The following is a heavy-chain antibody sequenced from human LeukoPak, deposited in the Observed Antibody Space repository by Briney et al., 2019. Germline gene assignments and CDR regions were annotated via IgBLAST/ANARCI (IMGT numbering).Heavy chain of an antibody. Sequence: GGSLRLSCAASGFTVSSNYLSWVRQAPGKGLEWVSVIYSGGSTYYADSVKGRFTISRDNSKNTLYLQMNGLRAEDTAVYYCARVRSGAFDTWGQGTMVTVSS. J-gene: IGHJ3*02. CDR2: IYSGGST. CDR3: ARVRSGAFDT. D-gene: IGHD3-3*01. V-gene: IGHV3-53*01. CDR1: GFTVSSNY.